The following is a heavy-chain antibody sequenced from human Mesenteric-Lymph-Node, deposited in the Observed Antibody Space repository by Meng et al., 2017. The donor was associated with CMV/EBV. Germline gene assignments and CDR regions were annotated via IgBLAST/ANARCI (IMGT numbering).Heavy chain of an antibody. CDR2: ISSSSAYT. CDR3: ATKTRAWYFDY. Sequence: LSCAASGFTFNGYSMNWIRQAPGKGLEWISYISSSSAYTNYADSVKGRFTISRDNAKNSLYLQMNSLRAEDTAVYYCATKTRAWYFDYWGQGTLVTVSS. J-gene: IGHJ4*02. CDR1: GFTFNGYS. V-gene: IGHV3-11*06.